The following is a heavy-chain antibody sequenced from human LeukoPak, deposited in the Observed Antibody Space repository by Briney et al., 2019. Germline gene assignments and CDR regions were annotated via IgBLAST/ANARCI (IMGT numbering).Heavy chain of an antibody. CDR3: ARDAFDSYGFNYFDY. CDR2: IYTSGST. D-gene: IGHD5-18*01. V-gene: IGHV4-4*07. J-gene: IGHJ4*02. CDR1: GGSIRSYY. Sequence: TLSVTCAVSGGSIRSYYWSWIRQPAGKGLEWIGRIYTSGSTNYNPSLKSRVTMSVDTSKNQFSLKLSSVTAADTAVYYCARDAFDSYGFNYFDYWGQGTLVTVSS.